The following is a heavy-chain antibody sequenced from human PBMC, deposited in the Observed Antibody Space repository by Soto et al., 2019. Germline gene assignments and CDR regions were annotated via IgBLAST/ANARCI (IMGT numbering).Heavy chain of an antibody. D-gene: IGHD6-19*01. CDR3: SSNVAVAGTGPY. V-gene: IGHV3-30*03. J-gene: IGHJ4*02. CDR2: ISYDGSNK. Sequence: PGGSLRLSCAASGFTFSSYGMHWVRQAPGKGLEWVAVISYDGSNKYYADSVKGRFTISRDNSKNTLYLQMNSLRAEDTAVYYCSSNVAVAGTGPYCGQGTLVTVSS. CDR1: GFTFSSYG.